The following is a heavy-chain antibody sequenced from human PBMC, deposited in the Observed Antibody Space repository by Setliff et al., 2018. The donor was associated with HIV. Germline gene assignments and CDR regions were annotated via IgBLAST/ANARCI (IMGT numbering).Heavy chain of an antibody. Sequence: SETLSLTCSVSGGSISSSSYYWGWIRQPPGKGLEWIGSIYYSGSTYYNPSLESRVTIPVDTSKNQFSLRLSSVTAADTAVYYCAKGRLGQADYWGQGTLVTVSS. CDR3: AKGRLGQADY. V-gene: IGHV4-39*01. J-gene: IGHJ4*02. CDR2: IYYSGST. D-gene: IGHD4-17*01. CDR1: GGSISSSSYY.